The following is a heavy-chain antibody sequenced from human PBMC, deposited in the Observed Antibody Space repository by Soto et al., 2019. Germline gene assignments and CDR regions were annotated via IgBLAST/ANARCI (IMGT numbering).Heavy chain of an antibody. CDR1: GGSFSGYY. D-gene: IGHD2-15*01. CDR2: INHSGST. Sequence: SSETLSLTCAVYGGSFSGYYWSWIRQPPGKGLEWIGEINHSGSTNYNPSLKSRVTISVDTSKNQFSLKLSSVTAADTAVYYCARGRGRSSGNPTYYYYYGMDVWGQGTTVTVSS. V-gene: IGHV4-34*01. J-gene: IGHJ6*02. CDR3: ARGRGRSSGNPTYYYYYGMDV.